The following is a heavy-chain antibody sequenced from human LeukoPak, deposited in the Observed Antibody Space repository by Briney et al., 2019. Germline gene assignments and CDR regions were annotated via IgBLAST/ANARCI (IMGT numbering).Heavy chain of an antibody. CDR1: GFTFSSYE. V-gene: IGHV3-66*01. D-gene: IGHD3-22*01. J-gene: IGHJ4*02. CDR3: ARDPDYYDSSAYNYPHYFDY. Sequence: GGSLRLSCAASGFTFSSYEMNWVRQAPGKGLEWVSVIYSGGSTYYADSVKGRFTISRDNSKNTLYLQMNSLRAEDTAVYYCARDPDYYDSSAYNYPHYFDYWGQGTLVTVSS. CDR2: IYSGGST.